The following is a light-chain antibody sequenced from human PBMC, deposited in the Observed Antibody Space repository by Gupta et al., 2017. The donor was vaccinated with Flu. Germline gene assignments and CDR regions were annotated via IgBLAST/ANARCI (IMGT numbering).Light chain of an antibody. CDR1: QSVSNW. V-gene: IGKV1-5*03. CDR3: LQDTSAPHS. Sequence: DIQMTQSPSTLSASVGDRVTITCRASQSVSNWLAWYQQKPGKAPQLLIYETSTLERGVPSRFSGTSSGIAFTRTISSLPPDDFATYFCLQDTSAPHSFGQGTXLE. J-gene: IGKJ2*03. CDR2: ETS.